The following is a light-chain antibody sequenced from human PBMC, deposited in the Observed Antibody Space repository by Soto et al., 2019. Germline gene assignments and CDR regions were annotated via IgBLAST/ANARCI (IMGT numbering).Light chain of an antibody. CDR3: SSYTSSSTPYV. V-gene: IGLV2-14*01. Sequence: QSALTQPASLPGLPGQRIPIPGTGPGIDFGGYNYSSWYQQHPGKAPKLMIYDVSNRPSGVSNRFSGSKSGNTASLTISGLQAEDEADYYCSSYTSSSTPYVFGTGTKLTVL. CDR1: GIDFGGYNY. J-gene: IGLJ1*01. CDR2: DVS.